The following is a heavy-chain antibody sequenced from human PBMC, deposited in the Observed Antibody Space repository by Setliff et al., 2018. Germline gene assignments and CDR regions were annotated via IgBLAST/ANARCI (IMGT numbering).Heavy chain of an antibody. CDR2: IIPILGIA. V-gene: IGHV1-69*10. Sequence: SVKVSCKASGYTFTSYGISWVRQAPGQGLEWMGGIIPILGIANYAQKFQGRVTITADKSTSTAYMELSSLRSEDTAVYYCAVAVVPAATGYGMDVWGQGTTVTVSS. CDR3: AVAVVPAATGYGMDV. D-gene: IGHD2-2*01. J-gene: IGHJ6*02. CDR1: GYTFTSYG.